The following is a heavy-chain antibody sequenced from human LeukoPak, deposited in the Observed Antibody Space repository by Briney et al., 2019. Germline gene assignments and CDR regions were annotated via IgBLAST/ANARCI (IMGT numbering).Heavy chain of an antibody. CDR2: ISVYNGNT. CDR3: ARVHERWRLKN. Sequence: ASVKVSCKASGYTFTSYGISWVRQAPGQGLEWMGWISVYNGNTNYAQKLQGRVTMTTDTATSTAYMELRSLRSGDTAVYYCARVHERWRLKNWGQGTLVTVSS. J-gene: IGHJ4*02. D-gene: IGHD5-24*01. CDR1: GYTFTSYG. V-gene: IGHV1-18*01.